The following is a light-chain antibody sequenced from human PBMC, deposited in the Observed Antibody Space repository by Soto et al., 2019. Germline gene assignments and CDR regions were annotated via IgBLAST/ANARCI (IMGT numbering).Light chain of an antibody. Sequence: QSVLTQPPSASGSPGQSVTISCTGTSSDVGGFNYVSWYQQHPRKAPKLIIYDVSSRPSGVSDRFSGSKSGNTASLTISGLQAEDEADYYCSSYTSSSTLGVFGTGTKVTVL. V-gene: IGLV2-14*01. CDR3: SSYTSSSTLGV. CDR1: SSDVGGFNY. CDR2: DVS. J-gene: IGLJ1*01.